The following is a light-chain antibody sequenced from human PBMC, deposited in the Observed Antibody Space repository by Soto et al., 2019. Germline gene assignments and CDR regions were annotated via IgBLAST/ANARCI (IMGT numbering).Light chain of an antibody. CDR2: EVT. V-gene: IGLV2-8*01. CDR1: SSDVGGYNY. J-gene: IGLJ1*01. Sequence: QSVLTQPPSASGSPGQSVTISCTGTSSDVGGYNYVSWCQQHPGKAPKLVIYEVTKRPSGVPDRFSGSKSGNTASLTVSGLQAEDEADYYCSSFTGASTIFGTGTKVTVL. CDR3: SSFTGASTI.